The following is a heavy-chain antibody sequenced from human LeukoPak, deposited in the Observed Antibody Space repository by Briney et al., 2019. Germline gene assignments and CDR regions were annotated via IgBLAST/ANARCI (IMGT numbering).Heavy chain of an antibody. D-gene: IGHD3-10*01. CDR1: GFTFSSYS. J-gene: IGHJ5*02. CDR2: ISSASNSI. V-gene: IGHV3-48*01. CDR3: ARDGWFGDYNWFDP. Sequence: GGSLRLSCAAPGFTFSSYSMNWVRQAPGKGLDWVSYISSASNSIYYADSVKGRFTISRDNSKNSLYLQMNSLRAEDTAMYYCARDGWFGDYNWFDPWGQGTLVTVSS.